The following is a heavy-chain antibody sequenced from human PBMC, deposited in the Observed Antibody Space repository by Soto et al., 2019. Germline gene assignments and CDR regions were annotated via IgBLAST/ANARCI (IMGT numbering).Heavy chain of an antibody. Sequence: SETLALTCSVYGGSFSGHSWTWIRQSPGKGLEWIGDINHSGRVNYSPSLKSRVTISLDTSKNQFSLTLSAVTAADTAMYYCSTRAYDTNGYYRFDPWCQGSLVT. CDR1: GGSFSGHS. CDR2: INHSGRV. J-gene: IGHJ5*01. CDR3: STRAYDTNGYYRFDP. D-gene: IGHD3-22*01. V-gene: IGHV4-34*01.